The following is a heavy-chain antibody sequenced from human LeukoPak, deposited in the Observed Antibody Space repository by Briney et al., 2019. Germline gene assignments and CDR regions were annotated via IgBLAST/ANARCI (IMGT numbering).Heavy chain of an antibody. V-gene: IGHV3-23*01. Sequence: GGSLRLSCTVSGFTVSSNSMSWVRQAPGKGLEWVSAISDSGISTYYADSVKGRFTISRDNSKNTLYLQMNSLRAEDTAVYYCAKDQTYYYDSSGYWWGQGTLVAVSS. D-gene: IGHD3-22*01. CDR2: ISDSGIST. CDR3: AKDQTYYYDSSGYW. J-gene: IGHJ4*02. CDR1: GFTVSSNS.